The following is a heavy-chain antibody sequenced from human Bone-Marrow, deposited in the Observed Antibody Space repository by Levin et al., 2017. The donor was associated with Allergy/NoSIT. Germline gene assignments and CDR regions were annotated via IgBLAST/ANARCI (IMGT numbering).Heavy chain of an antibody. J-gene: IGHJ4*02. Sequence: SQTLSLTCAVYGGSFSGYYWSWIRQPPGKGLEWIGEISQTGITNYNPSLKSRVTMSVDTSKNQFSLNLTSVTAADTAVYYCAKVDSSSWNPPEYYFDCWGQGALVAVSS. CDR1: GGSFSGYY. CDR3: AKVDSSSWNPPEYYFDC. V-gene: IGHV4-34*01. CDR2: ISQTGIT. D-gene: IGHD6-13*01.